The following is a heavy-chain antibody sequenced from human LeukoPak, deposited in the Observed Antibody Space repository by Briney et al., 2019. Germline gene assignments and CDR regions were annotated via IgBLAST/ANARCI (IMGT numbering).Heavy chain of an antibody. J-gene: IGHJ6*02. Sequence: GASVTVSCTASGYTFTSYGISWVRQAPGQGLEWMGWISAYNGNTNYAQKLQGRVTMTTDTSTSTAYMELRSLRSDDTAVYYCARGEIVVVAAYYYYGMDVWGQGTTVTVSS. CDR3: ARGEIVVVAAYYYYGMDV. D-gene: IGHD2-15*01. CDR1: GYTFTSYG. CDR2: ISAYNGNT. V-gene: IGHV1-18*01.